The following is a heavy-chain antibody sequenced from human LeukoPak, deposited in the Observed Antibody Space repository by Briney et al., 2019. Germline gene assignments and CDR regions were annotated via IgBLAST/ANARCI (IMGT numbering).Heavy chain of an antibody. CDR3: ARGIDY. J-gene: IGHJ4*02. CDR2: IYYSGST. D-gene: IGHD3-10*01. CDR1: SRSLCRGDYY. V-gene: IGHV4-30-4*01. Sequence: SETLSLPCTASSRSLCRGDYYCRWIRQPPGKGLEWIGYIYYSGSTYCNPSLKSRVTISVDTSKNQFSLKLSSVTAADTAVYYCARGIDYWGQGNLVTVSS.